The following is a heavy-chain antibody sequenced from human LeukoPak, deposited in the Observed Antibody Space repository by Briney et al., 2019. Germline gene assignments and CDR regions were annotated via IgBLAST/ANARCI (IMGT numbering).Heavy chain of an antibody. CDR3: ARGKEVQNYYDSSGYYPLDY. D-gene: IGHD3-22*01. J-gene: IGHJ4*02. Sequence: SETPSLTCTVSGGSISSYYWSWIRQPPGKGLEWIGYIYYSGSTNYNPSLKSRVTISVDTSKNQFSLKLSSVTAADTAVYYCARGKEVQNYYDSSGYYPLDYWGQGTLVTDSS. CDR1: GGSISSYY. V-gene: IGHV4-59*01. CDR2: IYYSGST.